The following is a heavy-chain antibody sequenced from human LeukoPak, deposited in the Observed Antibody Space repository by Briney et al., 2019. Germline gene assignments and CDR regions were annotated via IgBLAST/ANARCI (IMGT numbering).Heavy chain of an antibody. J-gene: IGHJ6*03. D-gene: IGHD6-13*01. CDR1: GGTFSSYA. CDR2: IIPIFGTA. Sequence: GSSVKVSCKASGGTFSSYAISWVRQAPGQGLEWMGGIIPIFGTANYAQKFQGRVTITADESTSTAYMELSSLRSEDTAVYYCAREQEVAISGTFYMDVWGKGTTVTVSS. CDR3: AREQEVAISGTFYMDV. V-gene: IGHV1-69*01.